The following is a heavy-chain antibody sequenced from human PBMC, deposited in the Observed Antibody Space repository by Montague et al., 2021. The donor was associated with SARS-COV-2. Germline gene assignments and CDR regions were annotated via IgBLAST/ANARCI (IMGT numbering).Heavy chain of an antibody. CDR3: ATSAYGLDSVAFDY. J-gene: IGHJ4*02. Sequence: SETLSLTCTVSGGSISSYFWSWIRQPPGKGLEWIGYIYYSGSTNCNPSLKSRVTISVDTSKNQFSLKLSSVTAADTAVYHCATSAYGLDSVAFDYWGQGTLVTVSS. CDR2: IYYSGST. CDR1: GGSISSYF. V-gene: IGHV4-59*08. D-gene: IGHD4-17*01.